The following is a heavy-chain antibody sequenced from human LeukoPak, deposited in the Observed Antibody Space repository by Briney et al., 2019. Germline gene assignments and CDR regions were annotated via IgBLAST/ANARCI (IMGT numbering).Heavy chain of an antibody. CDR2: MNPDSGNT. V-gene: IGHV1-8*03. J-gene: IGHJ5*02. D-gene: IGHD6-6*01. CDR3: ARGGVIIAAHDNWFDP. CDR1: GYTFTSYD. Sequence: ASVKVSCKASGYTFTSYDINWVRQATGQGLEWMGWMNPDSGNTGYAQKFQGRVTITRSTSISTAYMELSSLRSEDTAVYYCARGGVIIAAHDNWFDPWGQGTLVTVSS.